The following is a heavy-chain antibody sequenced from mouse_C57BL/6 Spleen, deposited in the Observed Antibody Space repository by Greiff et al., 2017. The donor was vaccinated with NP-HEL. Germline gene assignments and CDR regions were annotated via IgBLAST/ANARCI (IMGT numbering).Heavy chain of an antibody. CDR3: ARRRVDATRGDAMDY. V-gene: IGHV1-80*01. J-gene: IGHJ4*01. CDR1: GYAFSSYW. D-gene: IGHD1-1*02. CDR2: IYPGDGDT. Sequence: VQLQQSGAELVKPGASVKISCKASGYAFSSYWMNWVKQRPGKGLEWIGQIYPGDGDTNYNGKFKGKATLTADKSSSTAYMQLSSLTSEDSAVYYCARRRVDATRGDAMDYWGQRTSVTVSS.